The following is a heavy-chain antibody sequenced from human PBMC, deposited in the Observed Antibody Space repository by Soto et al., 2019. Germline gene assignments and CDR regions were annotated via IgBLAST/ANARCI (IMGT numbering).Heavy chain of an antibody. CDR1: GYTFTRYG. CDR3: ARDLISIAATAYDAFDI. V-gene: IGHV1-18*01. Sequence: QVQLVQSGAEVTKPGASVKVSCKASGYTFTRYGITWVRQAPGQGLEWMGWISVYNGDTNYAKKFQGRVTMTTDTSTSTAYMELRSLRSDDTAVYYCARDLISIAATAYDAFDIWGQGTMVTVSS. CDR2: ISVYNGDT. J-gene: IGHJ3*02. D-gene: IGHD6-13*01.